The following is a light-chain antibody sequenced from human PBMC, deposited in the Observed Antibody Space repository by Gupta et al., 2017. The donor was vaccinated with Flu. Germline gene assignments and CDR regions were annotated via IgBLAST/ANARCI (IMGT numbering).Light chain of an antibody. CDR1: QSINNY. CDR2: EAS. J-gene: IGKJ1*01. V-gene: IGKV3-11*01. CDR3: HQRSNLKT. Sequence: GLTQSPRTLSLSPGARATLTCRASQSINNYIDWYQQKPGQAPRLLIYEASNRADGTPHRFSGSGSGTDFSLTRSSRETAESAICYWHQRSNLKTFGQGTKVEIK.